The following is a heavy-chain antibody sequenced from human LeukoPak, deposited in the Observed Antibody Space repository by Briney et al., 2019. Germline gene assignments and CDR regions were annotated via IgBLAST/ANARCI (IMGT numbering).Heavy chain of an antibody. J-gene: IGHJ5*02. CDR2: INPNSGGT. Sequence: ASVKVSCKASGYTFTGYYMHWVRQAPGQGLEWMGWINPNSGGTNYAQKFQGRVTMTRDTSISTAYMEPSRLRTDDTAVYYCARASDSSGYLFDPWGQGTLVTVSS. CDR3: ARASDSSGYLFDP. D-gene: IGHD3-22*01. V-gene: IGHV1-2*02. CDR1: GYTFTGYY.